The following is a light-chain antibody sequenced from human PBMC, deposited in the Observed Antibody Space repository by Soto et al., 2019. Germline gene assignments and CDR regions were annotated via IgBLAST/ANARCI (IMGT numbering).Light chain of an antibody. V-gene: IGLV2-14*01. Sequence: QSAVTQPASVSGSPGQSITFSCTGTSSGVGGYNYVSWYQQHPGKAPKLMIYEVSNRPSGVSNRFSGSKSGNTASLTISGLQSEDEADYYCSSYTSSSTLVFGGGTKLTVL. J-gene: IGLJ2*01. CDR3: SSYTSSSTLV. CDR1: SSGVGGYNY. CDR2: EVS.